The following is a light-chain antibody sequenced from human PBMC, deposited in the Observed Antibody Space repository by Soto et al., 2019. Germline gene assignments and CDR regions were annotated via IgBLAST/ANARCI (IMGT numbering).Light chain of an antibody. J-gene: IGKJ5*01. Sequence: VMIQSRSTRSVSPGERATLSCRASQSVRSNLAWYQQKPGQAPRLVIYAASTRATGIPDRFSGSVSGTEFTLTISSLQAEDFAVYYCQPYNELPPFTFAQRRRPEI. CDR3: QPYNELPPFT. V-gene: IGKV3-15*01. CDR2: AAS. CDR1: QSVRSN.